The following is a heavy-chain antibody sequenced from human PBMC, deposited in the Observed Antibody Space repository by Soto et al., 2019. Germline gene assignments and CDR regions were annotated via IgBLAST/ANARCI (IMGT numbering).Heavy chain of an antibody. Sequence: QVQLVESGGGVVQPGRSLRLSCAASGFTFSSYGMHWVRQAPGKGLEWVAVIWYDGSNKYYADSVKGRFTISRDNSKNTLYLQMNSLRAEDTAMYYCARDPGYGDYVEDYWGQGTLVTVSS. CDR1: GFTFSSYG. CDR3: ARDPGYGDYVEDY. J-gene: IGHJ4*02. D-gene: IGHD4-17*01. V-gene: IGHV3-33*01. CDR2: IWYDGSNK.